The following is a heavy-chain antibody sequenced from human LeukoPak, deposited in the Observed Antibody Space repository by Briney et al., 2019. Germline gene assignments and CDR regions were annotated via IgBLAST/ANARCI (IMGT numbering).Heavy chain of an antibody. D-gene: IGHD3-10*01. CDR1: GYTFTSYG. J-gene: IGHJ6*03. V-gene: IGHV1-18*01. CDR2: ISAYNGNT. Sequence: ASVKVSCKASGYTFTSYGISWVRQAPGQGLEWMGWISAYNGNTNYAQKLQGRVTMTTDTSTSTAYMELRSLRSDDTAVYYCARAGVYYYGSGSYPSYMDVWGKGTTVTISS. CDR3: ARAGVYYYGSGSYPSYMDV.